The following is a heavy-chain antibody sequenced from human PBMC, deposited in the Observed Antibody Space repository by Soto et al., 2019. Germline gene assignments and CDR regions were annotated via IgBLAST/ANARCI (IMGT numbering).Heavy chain of an antibody. Sequence: GGSLRLSCAASGFTFDDYAMHWVRQAPGKGLEWVSGISRNSGSIGYADSVKGRFTISRDNAKNSLYLQMNSLRVEDTALYYCAKGRHEDYYMDVWGKGTTVTVSS. CDR3: AKGRHEDYYMDV. CDR2: ISRNSGSI. CDR1: GFTFDDYA. V-gene: IGHV3-9*01. J-gene: IGHJ6*03.